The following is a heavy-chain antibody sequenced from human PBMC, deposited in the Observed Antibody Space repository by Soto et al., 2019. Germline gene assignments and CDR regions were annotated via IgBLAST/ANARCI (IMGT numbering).Heavy chain of an antibody. Sequence: SXKVSFKASGGTXTSYTISLVRQAPGQGLEWIGGIIPIFGTANYAQKFQVRVTITAEEYTSTAYIELSSLRSEDTAVYYCPRLGACSGGSCHIQRDFGVFDIWGQGTMVTVSS. J-gene: IGHJ3*02. D-gene: IGHD2-15*01. V-gene: IGHV1-69*13. CDR2: IIPIFGTA. CDR1: GGTXTSYT. CDR3: PRLGACSGGSCHIQRDFGVFDI.